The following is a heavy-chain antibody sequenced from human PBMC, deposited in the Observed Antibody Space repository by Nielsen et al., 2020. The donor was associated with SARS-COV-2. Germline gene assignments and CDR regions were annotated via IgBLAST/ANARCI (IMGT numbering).Heavy chain of an antibody. J-gene: IGHJ4*02. V-gene: IGHV3-21*01. CDR1: GFTFSSYS. CDR3: ARDVGWSYGFDY. Sequence: GVLKISCAASGFTFSSYSMNWVRQAPGKGLEWVSSISSSSSYIYYADSVKGRFTISRDNAKNSLYLQMNSLRAEDTAVYYCARDVGWSYGFDYWGQGTLVTVSS. CDR2: ISSSSSYI. D-gene: IGHD3-16*01.